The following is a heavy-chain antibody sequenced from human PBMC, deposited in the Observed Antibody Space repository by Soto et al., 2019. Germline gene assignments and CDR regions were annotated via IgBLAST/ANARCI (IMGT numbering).Heavy chain of an antibody. D-gene: IGHD2-15*01. CDR3: AREVAATHYYYYYYMDV. V-gene: IGHV4-59*12. J-gene: IGHJ6*03. CDR2: IYYSGST. Sequence: SETLSLTCTVSGGSISSYYWILLRQPPGKGLEWIGYIYYSGSTNYNPSLKSRVTISVDTSKNQFSLKLSSVTAADTAVYYCAREVAATHYYYYYYMDVWGKGTTVTSP. CDR1: GGSISSYY.